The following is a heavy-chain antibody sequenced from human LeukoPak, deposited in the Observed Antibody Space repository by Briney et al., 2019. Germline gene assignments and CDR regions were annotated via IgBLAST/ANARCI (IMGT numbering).Heavy chain of an antibody. V-gene: IGHV4-30-4*02. CDR3: ARDGAMGDNWFDP. J-gene: IGHJ5*02. CDR2: IYYSGST. CDR1: GGSISSGDYY. D-gene: IGHD5-18*01. Sequence: SETLSLTCTVSGGSISSGDYYWSWIRQPPGKGLEWIGYIYYSGSTYYNPSLKSRVTISVDTSKNQFSLKLSSVTAADTAVYYCARDGAMGDNWFDPWGQGTLVTVSS.